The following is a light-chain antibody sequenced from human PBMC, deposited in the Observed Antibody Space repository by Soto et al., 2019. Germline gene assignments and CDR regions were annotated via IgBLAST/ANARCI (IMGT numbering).Light chain of an antibody. V-gene: IGKV3-15*01. Sequence: EIVMTQSPATLSVSPGERATLSCRASQSVSSNLAWYQQKPGQAPRLLIYGASTRATGIPARFSGSGSGTEFTLTISSLQSEDFAVYYCQQYNNWPPPLTLAGGTNVDIK. J-gene: IGKJ4*01. CDR2: GAS. CDR1: QSVSSN. CDR3: QQYNNWPPPLT.